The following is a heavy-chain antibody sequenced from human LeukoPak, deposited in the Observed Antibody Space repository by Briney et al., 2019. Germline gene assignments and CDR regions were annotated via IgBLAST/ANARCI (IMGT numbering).Heavy chain of an antibody. Sequence: GSLRLSCAVSGFRVSDYYISWVRQAPGKGLEWVGLIRDSGEAFYADFARGRFAISRDESENTLYLQMNSLRVEDTAVYFCARDRAANQDWVEFDPWGQGTPVIVSS. D-gene: IGHD3/OR15-3a*01. V-gene: IGHV3-66*03. CDR3: ARDRAANQDWVEFDP. J-gene: IGHJ5*02. CDR2: IRDSGEA. CDR1: GFRVSDYY.